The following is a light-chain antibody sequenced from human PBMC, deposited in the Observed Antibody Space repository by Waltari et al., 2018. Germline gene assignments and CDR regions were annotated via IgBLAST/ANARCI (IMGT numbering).Light chain of an antibody. Sequence: EIVLTQSPATLSLSPGESATLSCRDSQSVSSYLAGYQQKPGQAPRPLIYDASSGATGSPARFSGRGSGTDFTLTSSSLEPEDFAVYYCQQRSNWPPKLTFGGGTKVEIK. J-gene: IGKJ4*01. CDR3: QQRSNWPPKLT. CDR2: DAS. V-gene: IGKV3-11*01. CDR1: QSVSSY.